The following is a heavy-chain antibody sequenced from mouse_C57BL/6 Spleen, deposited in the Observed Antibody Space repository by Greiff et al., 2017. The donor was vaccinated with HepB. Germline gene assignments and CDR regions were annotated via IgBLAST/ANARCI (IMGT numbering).Heavy chain of an antibody. V-gene: IGHV1-5*01. CDR2: IYPGNSDT. CDR1: GYTFTSYW. Sequence: VQLQQSGTVLARPGASVKMSCKTSGYTFTSYWMHWVKQRPGQGLEWIGAIYPGNSDTSYNQKFKGKAKLTAGTSASTAYMELSSLTNEDSAVYYCTRSYGCDDPWFAYWGQGTLVTVSA. CDR3: TRSYGCDDPWFAY. D-gene: IGHD2-2*01. J-gene: IGHJ3*01.